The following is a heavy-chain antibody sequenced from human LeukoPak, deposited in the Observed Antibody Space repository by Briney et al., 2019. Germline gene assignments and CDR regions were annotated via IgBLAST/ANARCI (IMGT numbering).Heavy chain of an antibody. CDR2: INHSGIT. CDR3: ASDTVAGTG. V-gene: IGHV4-34*01. J-gene: IGHJ4*02. D-gene: IGHD6-19*01. CDR1: GGSFIDYY. Sequence: SETLSLTCAVFGGSFIDYYWSWIRQPPGKGLEWIGEINHSGITNYNPSLKSRVTISADASKNQFSLKLSSVTAADTSVYYCASDTVAGTGWGQGTLVTVSS.